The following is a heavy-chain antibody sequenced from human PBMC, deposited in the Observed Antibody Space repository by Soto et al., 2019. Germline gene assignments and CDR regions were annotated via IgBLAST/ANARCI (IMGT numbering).Heavy chain of an antibody. CDR1: GFIFSTYS. CDR2: VSPSGDST. V-gene: IGHV3-23*01. CDR3: VKEPDV. J-gene: IGHJ6*02. Sequence: EVQLLESGGGLVQPGGSLRVSCAASGFIFSTYSMTWVRQVPGKGLEWVAAVSPSGDSTYYADSLKGRLTISRDNSKNTVFLQMNSLSADDTGLYYCVKEPDVWGQGISVTVSS.